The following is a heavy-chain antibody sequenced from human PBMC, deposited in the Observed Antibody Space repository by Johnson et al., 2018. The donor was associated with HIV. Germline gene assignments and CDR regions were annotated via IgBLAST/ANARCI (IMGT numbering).Heavy chain of an antibody. D-gene: IGHD2-8*02. CDR2: ISHDGSNK. Sequence: QVQLVESGGGVVQPGRSLRLSCAASGFTFNSYILHWVRQAPGKGLEWVAAISHDGSNKYYADSVKGRFTISRDNSKNTLYLQMNSLRAEDTAVYYCARDNEDIVLVGAFDIWGQGTMVTVSS. CDR3: ARDNEDIVLVGAFDI. V-gene: IGHV3-30-3*01. J-gene: IGHJ3*02. CDR1: GFTFNSYI.